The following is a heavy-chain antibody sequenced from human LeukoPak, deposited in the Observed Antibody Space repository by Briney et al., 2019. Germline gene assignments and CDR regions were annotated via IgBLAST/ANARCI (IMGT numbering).Heavy chain of an antibody. V-gene: IGHV3-23*01. CDR3: AKDCIAALPNYFDY. Sequence: GGSLRLSCAASGFTFSNFAMSWVRQAPGKGLEWVSAMSSVTYYADSVKGRFTISRDNSKNTLYLQMTSLRAEDTAVYYCAKDCIAALPNYFDYWGQGTLVTVSS. D-gene: IGHD6-6*01. CDR1: GFTFSNFA. J-gene: IGHJ4*02. CDR2: MSSVT.